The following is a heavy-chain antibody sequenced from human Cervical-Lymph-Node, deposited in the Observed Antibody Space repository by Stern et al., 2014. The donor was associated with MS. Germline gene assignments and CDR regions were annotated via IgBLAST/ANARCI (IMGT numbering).Heavy chain of an antibody. Sequence: VQLVESGGGVVPPGRSLRLSCADSGSTFSKSAMHWVRQAPGKGLEWVAVISHDGSNKQYGDSVKGRLAISRDNSRNTLSLEIYSLRAEDTAEYYCVRTESFYYYDGMDVWGHGTTVIVSS. CDR2: ISHDGSNK. J-gene: IGHJ6*02. CDR3: VRTESFYYYDGMDV. V-gene: IGHV3-30*09. CDR1: GSTFSKSA.